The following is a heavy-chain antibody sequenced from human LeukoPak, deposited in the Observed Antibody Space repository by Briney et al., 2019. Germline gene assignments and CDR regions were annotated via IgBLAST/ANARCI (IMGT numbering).Heavy chain of an antibody. J-gene: IGHJ6*03. CDR3: ARVRREMKRSLGRTTEYSYYYYMDV. D-gene: IGHD1/OR15-1a*01. V-gene: IGHV3-11*04. CDR2: ISSRSSNK. CDR1: GFTFSNHY. Sequence: GGSLRLSCAASGFTFSNHYMSWIRQAPGKGLVWVSYISSRSSNKYYADSVKGRFTISRDNAKNSLYLQMNSLRAEDTAVYYCARVRREMKRSLGRTTEYSYYYYMDVWGKGTTVTVSS.